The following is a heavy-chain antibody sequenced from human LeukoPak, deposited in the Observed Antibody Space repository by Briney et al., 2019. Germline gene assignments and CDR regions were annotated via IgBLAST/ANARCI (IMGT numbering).Heavy chain of an antibody. CDR2: ISGSGGST. D-gene: IGHD6-19*01. Sequence: GGSLRLSCAASGFTFSSYAMSWVRQAPGEGLEWVSAISGSGGSTYYADSVKGRFTISRDNSKNTLYLQMNSLRAEDTAVYYCAKGIAVAGTGYFDYWGQGTLVTVSS. CDR3: AKGIAVAGTGYFDY. V-gene: IGHV3-23*01. J-gene: IGHJ4*02. CDR1: GFTFSSYA.